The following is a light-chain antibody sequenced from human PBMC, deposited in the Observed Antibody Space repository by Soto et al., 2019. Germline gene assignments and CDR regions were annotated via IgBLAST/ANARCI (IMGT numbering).Light chain of an antibody. J-gene: IGLJ2*01. Sequence: QSALTQPASVSGSPGQSITISCTGTSSDVGDYDFVSWYQQHAGKAPKLMIYDVSSRPSGVSNRFSASKSGNTASLTISRLQADDEADYYCSSYTSRSTLVFGGGNKLTVL. CDR3: SSYTSRSTLV. CDR2: DVS. V-gene: IGLV2-14*01. CDR1: SSDVGDYDF.